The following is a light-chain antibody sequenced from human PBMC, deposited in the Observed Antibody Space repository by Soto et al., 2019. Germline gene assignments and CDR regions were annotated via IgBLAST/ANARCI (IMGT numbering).Light chain of an antibody. CDR1: QAIGTS. CDR2: AAS. J-gene: IGKJ4*01. Sequence: DIQMTQSPSSLAASVGDTVTITCRASQAIGTSVAWFQQRPGKAPRSLIYAASNLQAGVPSKFSGSGSGTDFTLTISSLQSEDFATYYCQQCHSYPLTFGGGTKVEVK. CDR3: QQCHSYPLT. V-gene: IGKV1-16*02.